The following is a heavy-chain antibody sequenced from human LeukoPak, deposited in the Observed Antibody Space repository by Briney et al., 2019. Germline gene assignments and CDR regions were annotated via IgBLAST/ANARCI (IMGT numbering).Heavy chain of an antibody. CDR1: GFSFSSYA. V-gene: IGHV3-23*01. CDR2: ISGSGGST. Sequence: GGSLRLSCAATGFSFSSYAMNWVRQAPGKGLEWVSGISGSGGSTYSADSVKGRFTISRDNSKNALFLQMNSLTAEDTAVYYCAKKAYSDFMWYFDYWGQGTLVTVSS. CDR3: AKKAYSDFMWYFDY. D-gene: IGHD4-11*01. J-gene: IGHJ4*02.